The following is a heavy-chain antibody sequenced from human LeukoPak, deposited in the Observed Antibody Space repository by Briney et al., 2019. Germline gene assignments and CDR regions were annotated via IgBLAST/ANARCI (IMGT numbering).Heavy chain of an antibody. CDR1: GFTFSDYW. Sequence: PGGSLRLSCAASGFTFSDYWMHWVRQAPGKGLMWVSRIRPDGRGTDYADSVKGRFTLSRDNAKNTLYLQMNTLTAEDTAVYYCARAGTIFHWGQGTLVTVSS. D-gene: IGHD3-3*01. V-gene: IGHV3-74*01. CDR3: ARAGTIFH. J-gene: IGHJ4*02. CDR2: IRPDGRGT.